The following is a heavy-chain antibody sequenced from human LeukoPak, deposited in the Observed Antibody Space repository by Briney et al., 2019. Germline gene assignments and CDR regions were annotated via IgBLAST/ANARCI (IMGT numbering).Heavy chain of an antibody. CDR1: GGSISSGGYY. CDR2: IYYSGST. CDR3: GGYCSSNSCPTYFDY. V-gene: IGHV4-31*03. D-gene: IGHD2-2*01. J-gene: IGHJ4*02. Sequence: SETLSLTCTVSGGSISSGGYYWSWIRQHPGKALEWIGYIYYSGSTYYNPSLKSRVTISVGTSKNQFSLKLSSVTAADTAVYYCGGYCSSNSCPTYFDYWGQGTLVTVSS.